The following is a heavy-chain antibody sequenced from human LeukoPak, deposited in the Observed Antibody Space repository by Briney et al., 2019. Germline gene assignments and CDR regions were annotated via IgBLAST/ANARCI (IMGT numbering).Heavy chain of an antibody. CDR1: GFTLSSYW. CDR2: IKQDGSEK. D-gene: IGHD6-13*01. V-gene: IGHV3-7*01. J-gene: IGHJ4*02. Sequence: GGSLRLSCAASGFTLSSYWMSWVRQAPGKGLEWVANIKQDGSEKYYVDSVKGRFTISRDNAKNSLYLQMNSLRAEDTAVYYCASGGVGSSWAYRGYYFDYWGQGTLVTVSS. CDR3: ASGGVGSSWAYRGYYFDY.